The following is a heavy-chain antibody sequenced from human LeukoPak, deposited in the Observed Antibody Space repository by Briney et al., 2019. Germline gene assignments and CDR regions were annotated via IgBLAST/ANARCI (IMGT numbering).Heavy chain of an antibody. D-gene: IGHD2-2*01. CDR2: IYYSGST. V-gene: IGHV4-59*01. CDR1: GGSISSYY. Sequence: PSETLSLTCTVSGGSISSYYWSWIRQPPGKGLEWIGYIYYSGSTNYNPSLKSRVTISVDTSKNQFSLKLSSVTAADTAVYYRASYSSTSQIFDYWGQGTLVTVSS. J-gene: IGHJ4*02. CDR3: ASYSSTSQIFDY.